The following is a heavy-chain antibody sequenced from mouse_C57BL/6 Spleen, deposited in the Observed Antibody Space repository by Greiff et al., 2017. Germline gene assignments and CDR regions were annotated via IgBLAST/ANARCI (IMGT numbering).Heavy chain of an antibody. CDR1: GYTFTSYG. D-gene: IGHD2-4*01. CDR3: ARRDYDGSPFAY. Sequence: VKLVESGAELARPGASVKLSCKASGYTFTSYGISWVKQRTGQGLEWIGEIYPRSGNTYYNEKFKGKATLTADKSSSPAYMELRSLTSEDSAVYFCARRDYDGSPFAYWGQGTLVTVSA. J-gene: IGHJ3*01. CDR2: IYPRSGNT. V-gene: IGHV1-81*01.